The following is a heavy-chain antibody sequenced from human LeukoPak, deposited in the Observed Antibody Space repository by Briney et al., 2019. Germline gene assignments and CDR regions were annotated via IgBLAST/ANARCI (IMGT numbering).Heavy chain of an antibody. CDR3: ARDYGDYKWNFDY. J-gene: IGHJ4*02. CDR1: GYTFTGYY. V-gene: IGHV1-2*02. D-gene: IGHD4-17*01. CDR2: INPNSGGT. Sequence: ASVKVSCKASGYTFTGYYMHWVRQAPGQGLEWMGWINPNSGGTNYAQKLQGRVTMTTDTSTSTAYMELRSLRSDDTAVYYCARDYGDYKWNFDYWGQGTLVTVSS.